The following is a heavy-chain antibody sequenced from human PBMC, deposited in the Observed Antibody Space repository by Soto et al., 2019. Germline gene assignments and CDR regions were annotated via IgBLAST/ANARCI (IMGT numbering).Heavy chain of an antibody. D-gene: IGHD6-19*01. CDR2: ISYDGSNK. Sequence: QVQLVESGGGVVQPGRSLRLSCAASGFTFSSYAMHWVRQAPGKGLEWVAVISYDGSNKYYADSVKGRFTISRDNSKNTLYLQMNSLRAEDTAVYYCARSVRIAVAGRFDVWGQGTLVTVSS. CDR3: ARSVRIAVAGRFDV. V-gene: IGHV3-30-3*01. CDR1: GFTFSSYA. J-gene: IGHJ4*02.